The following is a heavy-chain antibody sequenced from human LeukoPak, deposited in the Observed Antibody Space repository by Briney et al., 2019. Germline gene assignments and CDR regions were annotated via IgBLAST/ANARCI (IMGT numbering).Heavy chain of an antibody. V-gene: IGHV4-39*01. Sequence: SETLSLTCISGGSISSSSYYWGWIRQPPGKGLEWIGSIYYSGSTYYNPSFKSRVTISVDMSKNLFSLKLSSVTAADTAVYYCARDSTLSNYWGQGTLVTVSS. CDR2: IYYSGST. J-gene: IGHJ4*02. D-gene: IGHD3-16*01. CDR1: GGSISSSSYY. CDR3: ARDSTLSNY.